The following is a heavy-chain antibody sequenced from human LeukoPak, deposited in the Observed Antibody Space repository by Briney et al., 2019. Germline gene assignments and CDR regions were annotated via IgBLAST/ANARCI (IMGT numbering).Heavy chain of an antibody. CDR2: INHSGST. D-gene: IGHD5-12*01. V-gene: IGHV4-34*01. J-gene: IGHJ4*02. CDR1: GGSFSGYY. CDR3: ARQWSGYGLGLDY. Sequence: SETLSLTCAVYGGSFSGYYWTWIRQPPGKGLEWIGEINHSGSTNYNPSLKSRVTISVDTSKNQFSLKLSSVTAADTAVYYCARQWSGYGLGLDYWGQGTLVTVSS.